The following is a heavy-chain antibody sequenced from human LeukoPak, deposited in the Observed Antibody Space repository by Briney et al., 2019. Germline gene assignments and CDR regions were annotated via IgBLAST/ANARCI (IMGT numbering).Heavy chain of an antibody. V-gene: IGHV1-2*02. Sequence: ASVKVSCKASGYTFTGYYMHWVRQAPGQGLEWMGWINPNSGGTNYAQKFQGRVTMTRDTSTSTVYMELSSLRSEDTAVYYCARGPSITMVRGGQWYYYMDVWGKGTTVTISS. D-gene: IGHD3-10*01. J-gene: IGHJ6*03. CDR1: GYTFTGYY. CDR2: INPNSGGT. CDR3: ARGPSITMVRGGQWYYYMDV.